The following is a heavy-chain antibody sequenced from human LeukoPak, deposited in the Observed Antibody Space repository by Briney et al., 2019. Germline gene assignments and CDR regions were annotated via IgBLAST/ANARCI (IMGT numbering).Heavy chain of an antibody. V-gene: IGHV3-13*05. CDR1: GFTFSSYE. D-gene: IGHD2-21*01. Sequence: PGGTLRLSCAASGFTFSSYEIHWVRQGAGKGLEWVSAICSAGDPFYEGSVKGRFPISRESSKNSVYLQMNSLRAGDTAVYYCAREVMGNDRGAFDIWGQGTMVTVSS. CDR2: ICSAGDP. J-gene: IGHJ3*02. CDR3: AREVMGNDRGAFDI.